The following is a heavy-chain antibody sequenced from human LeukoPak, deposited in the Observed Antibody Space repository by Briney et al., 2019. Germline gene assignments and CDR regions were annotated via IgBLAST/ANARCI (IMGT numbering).Heavy chain of an antibody. V-gene: IGHV1-3*01. D-gene: IGHD3-10*01. CDR3: ASEDLVRGDHFDY. CDR1: GYTFTSYA. Sequence: ASVKVSCKASGYTFTSYAMHWVRQAPGQRLEWMGWINAGNGNTKYSEKFQGRVTITRDTSASTAYMELSSLRSEDAAVYYCASEDLVRGDHFDYWGQGTLVTVSS. CDR2: INAGNGNT. J-gene: IGHJ4*02.